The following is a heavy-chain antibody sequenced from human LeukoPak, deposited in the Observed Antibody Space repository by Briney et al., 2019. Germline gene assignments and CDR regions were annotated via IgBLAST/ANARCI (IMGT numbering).Heavy chain of an antibody. J-gene: IGHJ4*02. V-gene: IGHV4-61*02. CDR1: GGSISSGSYY. CDR2: IYTSGST. CDR3: AREAYY. Sequence: SQTLSLTCTVSGGSISSGSYYWSWIRQPAGKGLEWIGRIYTSGSTNYTPSLKSRVPISVDTSKNQSSLKLSSGTAADTAVYYCAREAYYWGQGTLGTVSS.